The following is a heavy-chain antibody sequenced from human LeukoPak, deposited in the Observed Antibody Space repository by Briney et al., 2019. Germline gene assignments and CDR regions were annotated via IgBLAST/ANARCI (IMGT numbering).Heavy chain of an antibody. CDR3: ARGSWIDGLAY. CDR2: IYYSCST. D-gene: IGHD2-2*03. Sequence: SETLSLTCTVSGGSISRGGYYWGRLRQLPGKGLECRWYIYYSCSTYYHPPLNRRVTISVDTSKNQSSLKLSSVTAADTAVYYCARGSWIDGLAYWGQGTLVTVPS. CDR1: GGSISRGGYY. J-gene: IGHJ4*02. V-gene: IGHV4-31*03.